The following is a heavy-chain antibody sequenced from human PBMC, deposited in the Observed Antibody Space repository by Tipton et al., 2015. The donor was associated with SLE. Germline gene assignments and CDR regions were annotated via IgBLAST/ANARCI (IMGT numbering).Heavy chain of an antibody. D-gene: IGHD6-19*01. CDR1: GYTFTSYG. Sequence: QLVQSGAEVKKPGASVKVSCKASGYTFTSYGISWVRQAPGQGLEWMGWISAYNGNTNYAQKLQGRVTMTTDTSTSTAYMELRSLRSDDTAVYYFARTSVGQWLNGNAFDIWGQGTMVTVSS. V-gene: IGHV1-18*04. CDR3: ARTSVGQWLNGNAFDI. CDR2: ISAYNGNT. J-gene: IGHJ3*02.